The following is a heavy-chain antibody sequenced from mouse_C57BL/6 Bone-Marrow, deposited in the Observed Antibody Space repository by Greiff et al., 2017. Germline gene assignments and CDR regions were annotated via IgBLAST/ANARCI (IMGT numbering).Heavy chain of an antibody. V-gene: IGHV1-64*01. CDR2: IHPNSGST. CDR3: ARGLLGRAY. CDR1: GYTFTSYW. Sequence: QVQLQQPGAELVKPGASVKLSCKASGYTFTSYWMSWVKQRPGQGLEWIGMIHPNSGSTNYTEKFKSKDTLTVDKSSSTAYMQLSRLTSEDSAVYDCARGLLGRAYWGQGTLVTVSA. J-gene: IGHJ3*01. D-gene: IGHD4-1*01.